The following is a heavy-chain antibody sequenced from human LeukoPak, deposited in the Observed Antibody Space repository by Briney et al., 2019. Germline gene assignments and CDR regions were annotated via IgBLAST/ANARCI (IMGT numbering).Heavy chain of an antibody. CDR2: ISYDGSNT. CDR1: GFTFSSYA. CDR3: ARVSMATIIWYYFDY. V-gene: IGHV3-30-3*01. J-gene: IGHJ4*02. Sequence: GGSLRLSCAASGFTFSSYAMHWVRQAPGNGLEWVAVISYDGSNTYYADSVKGRFTISRDNSKNTLYLQMNSLRAEDTAVYYCARVSMATIIWYYFDYWGQGTLVTVSS. D-gene: IGHD5-24*01.